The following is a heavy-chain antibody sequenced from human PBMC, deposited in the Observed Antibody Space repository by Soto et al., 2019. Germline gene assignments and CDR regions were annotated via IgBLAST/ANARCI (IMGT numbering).Heavy chain of an antibody. CDR2: IYHSGST. CDR1: GGSISSSNW. J-gene: IGHJ4*02. D-gene: IGHD2-2*01. CDR3: ARRLGYCSSTSCYPTHYFDY. Sequence: NPSETLSLTCAVSGGSISSSNWWSWVRQPPGKGLEWIGEIYHSGSTNYNPSLKSRVTISVDKSKNQFSLKLSSVTAADTAVYYCARRLGYCSSTSCYPTHYFDYWGQGTLVTVSS. V-gene: IGHV4-4*02.